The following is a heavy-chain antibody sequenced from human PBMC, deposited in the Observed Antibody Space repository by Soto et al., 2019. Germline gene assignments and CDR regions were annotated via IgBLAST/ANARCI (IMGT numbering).Heavy chain of an antibody. V-gene: IGHV1-2*04. J-gene: IGHJ6*02. D-gene: IGHD2-2*01. CDR3: ARDFGCSSTGCYGDYYGMDV. CDR1: GYTFTGYY. CDR2: INPNSGGT. Sequence: ASVKVSCKASGYTFTGYYMHWVRQAPGQGLEWMGWINPNSGGTNYAQKFQGWVTMTRDTSISTAYMELSRLRSDDTAVYYCARDFGCSSTGCYGDYYGMDVWGQGTTVTVSS.